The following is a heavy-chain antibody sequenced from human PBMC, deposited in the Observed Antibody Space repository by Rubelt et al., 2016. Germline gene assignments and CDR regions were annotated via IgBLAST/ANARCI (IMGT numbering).Heavy chain of an antibody. V-gene: IGHV3-21*01. D-gene: IGHD6-13*01. CDR2: ISWSSTYK. J-gene: IGHJ4*02. Sequence: SCAASGFTFSDYSMHWVRLAPGKGLEWVASISWSSTYKIYADSVRGRFTISRDNANDSMSLQLSSLRAEDTAVYYCARDRDSSWHDYWGQGTLVTVSS. CDR3: ARDRDSSWHDY. CDR1: GFTFSDYS.